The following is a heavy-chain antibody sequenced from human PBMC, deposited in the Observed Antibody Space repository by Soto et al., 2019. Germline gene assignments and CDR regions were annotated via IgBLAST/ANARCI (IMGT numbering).Heavy chain of an antibody. D-gene: IGHD6-19*01. Sequence: GGSLRLSCAASGFTFSSYGMHWVRQAPGKGLEWVAVIWYDGSNKYYADSVKGRFTISRDNSKNTLYLQMNSLRAEDTAVYYCARESGSSGWYIDYWGQGTLVTVSS. J-gene: IGHJ4*02. CDR3: ARESGSSGWYIDY. V-gene: IGHV3-33*01. CDR1: GFTFSSYG. CDR2: IWYDGSNK.